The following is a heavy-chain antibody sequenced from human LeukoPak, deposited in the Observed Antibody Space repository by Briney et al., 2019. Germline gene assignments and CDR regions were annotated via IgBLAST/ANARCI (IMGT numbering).Heavy chain of an antibody. J-gene: IGHJ4*02. CDR3: ASAHRWLQFRFDY. D-gene: IGHD5-24*01. CDR2: IYTSGST. CDR1: GGSISSGSYY. V-gene: IGHV4-61*02. Sequence: PSQTLSLTCTVSGGSISSGSYYWSWIRQPAGKGLEWIGRIYTSGSTNYNPSLKSRVTISVDTSKNQFSLKLSSVTAADTAVYYCASAHRWLQFRFDYWGQGTLVTVSS.